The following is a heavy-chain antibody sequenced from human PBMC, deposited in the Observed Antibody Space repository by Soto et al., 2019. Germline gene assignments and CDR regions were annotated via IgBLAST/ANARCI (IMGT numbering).Heavy chain of an antibody. CDR1: QYPVSPHW. J-gene: IGHJ6*02. D-gene: IGHD4-17*01. V-gene: IGHV5-51*01. CDR2: ICPDDSDT. CDR3: ARLTTSPSKDLSYHYFSIDV. Sequence: EETMKASSKGPQYPVSPHWSGRVRQMPGRGLARMGIICPDDSDTRYSPSFQGQVIISADKSINTAYLQWSSLKASDTAVYFCARLTTSPSKDLSYHYFSIDVWGPGTTVTVSS.